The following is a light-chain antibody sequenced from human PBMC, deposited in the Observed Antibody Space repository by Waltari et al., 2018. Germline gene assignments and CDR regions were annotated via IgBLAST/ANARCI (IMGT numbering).Light chain of an antibody. J-gene: IGLJ2*01. V-gene: IGLV2-14*01. Sequence: QSALTQPASVSGSPGQSITISCTGTSSDAGCYNYVSWYQQHPGKAPKLMIYDVSNRPSGVSNRFSGSKSGNTASLTISGLQAEDEADYYCSSYTSSSTLDVVFGGGTKLTVL. CDR3: SSYTSSSTLDVV. CDR2: DVS. CDR1: SSDAGCYNY.